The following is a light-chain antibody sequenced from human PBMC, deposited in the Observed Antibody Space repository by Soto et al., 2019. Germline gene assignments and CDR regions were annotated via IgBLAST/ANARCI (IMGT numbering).Light chain of an antibody. V-gene: IGKV1-39*01. CDR3: QQSFSIPLT. J-gene: IGKJ4*01. Sequence: DIQMTQSPSSLSASVGDRVIITCRASQYINNYLNWYQQKPGKAPKLLIYATSSLQSGAPSGFSGSGSGTDFTLTITSLQPEDFATYYCQQSFSIPLTFGGGTKVDIK. CDR1: QYINNY. CDR2: ATS.